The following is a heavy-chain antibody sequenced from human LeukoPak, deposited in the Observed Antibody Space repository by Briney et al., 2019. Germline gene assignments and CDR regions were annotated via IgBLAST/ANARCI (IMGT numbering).Heavy chain of an antibody. J-gene: IGHJ4*02. CDR2: IYYSGST. D-gene: IGHD1-26*01. CDR3: ARGGRAFEWELLHYFGY. V-gene: IGHV4-59*01. Sequence: PSETLSLTCTVSGGSISSYYWSWIRQPPGKGLEWIGYIYYSGSTNYNPSLKSRVTISVDTSKNQFSLKLSSVTAADTAVYYCARGGRAFEWELLHYFGYWGQGTLVTVSS. CDR1: GGSISSYY.